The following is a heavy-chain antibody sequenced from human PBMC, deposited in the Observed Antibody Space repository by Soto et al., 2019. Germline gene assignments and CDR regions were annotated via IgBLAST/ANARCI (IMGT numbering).Heavy chain of an antibody. CDR1: GYTFTRYY. D-gene: IGHD3-22*01. J-gene: IGHJ5*02. V-gene: IGHV1-46*01. CDR3: ASSHYESSGYSGFDP. CDR2: INPSCGST. Sequence: ASVKVSCKASGYTFTRYYMHWVRQAPGQGLEWMGIINPSCGSTSYAQKFQGRVTMTRDTRTVSMELNSPRSEDTAVYYCASSHYESSGYSGFDPWGQGTLVTVSS.